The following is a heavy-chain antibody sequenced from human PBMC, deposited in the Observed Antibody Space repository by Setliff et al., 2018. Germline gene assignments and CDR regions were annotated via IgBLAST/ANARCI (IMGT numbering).Heavy chain of an antibody. V-gene: IGHV3-7*01. CDR1: ALTFSSYW. Sequence: GESLKISCAASALTFSSYWMNWVRQAPGKGLEWVANIKQDGSEIYYVDSVRGRFTISRDTAKNSVYLQMNSLRAEDTAVYYCARDGVFYAMDFWGQGTTVTVSS. J-gene: IGHJ6*02. CDR2: IKQDGSEI. CDR3: ARDGVFYAMDF. D-gene: IGHD3-10*01.